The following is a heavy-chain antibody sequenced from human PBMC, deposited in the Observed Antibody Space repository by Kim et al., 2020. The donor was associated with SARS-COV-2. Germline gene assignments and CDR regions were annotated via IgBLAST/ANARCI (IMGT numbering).Heavy chain of an antibody. J-gene: IGHJ5*02. CDR2: IYYSGST. V-gene: IGHV4-59*01. D-gene: IGHD3-22*01. CDR1: GGSISSYY. Sequence: SETLSLTCTVSGGSISSYYWSWIRQPPGKGLEWIGYIYYSGSTNYNPSLKSRVTISVDTSKNQFSLKLSSVTAADTAVYYCARSFYYDSSGYHPLEWFDPWGQGTLVTVSS. CDR3: ARSFYYDSSGYHPLEWFDP.